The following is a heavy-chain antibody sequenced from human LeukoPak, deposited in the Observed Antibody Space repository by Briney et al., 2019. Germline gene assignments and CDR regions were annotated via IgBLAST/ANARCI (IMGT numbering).Heavy chain of an antibody. Sequence: PSETLSLTCTVFGGSISSSDYLWAWIRQPPGKGLELIGNIRYPGSTYYNPSLQSRVTISVDTSKNQFSLKLISVTAADTAVYYCLRSYGAHWGQGTLVTVSS. CDR1: GGSISSSDYL. D-gene: IGHD3-10*01. J-gene: IGHJ4*02. V-gene: IGHV4-39*01. CDR2: IRYPGST. CDR3: LRSYGAH.